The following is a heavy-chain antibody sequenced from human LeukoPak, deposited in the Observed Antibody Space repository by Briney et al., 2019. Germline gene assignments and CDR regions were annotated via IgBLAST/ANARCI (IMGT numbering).Heavy chain of an antibody. Sequence: ASVKVSCKASGYTFTSYDINWVRQATGQGLEWMGWMNPNSGNTGYAQKFQGRVTITRNTSISTAYMELSSLRSEDTAVYYCARRKSSANYYVEAFDIWGQGTMVTVSS. D-gene: IGHD1-26*01. CDR2: MNPNSGNT. J-gene: IGHJ3*02. V-gene: IGHV1-8*03. CDR1: GYTFTSYD. CDR3: ARRKSSANYYVEAFDI.